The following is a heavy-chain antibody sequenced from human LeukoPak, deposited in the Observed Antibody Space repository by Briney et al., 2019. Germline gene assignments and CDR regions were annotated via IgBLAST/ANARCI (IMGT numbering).Heavy chain of an antibody. V-gene: IGHV4-39*07. CDR1: GGSFSSSSYY. CDR2: IYHSGNS. J-gene: IGHJ6*02. Sequence: SETLSLTCTVSGGSFSSSSYYWGWIRQPPGKGPEWIGSIYHSGNSYYNPSLKSRVTISVDRSKNQFSLKLSSVTAADTAVYYCARDDYGMDVWGQGTTVTVSS. CDR3: ARDDYGMDV.